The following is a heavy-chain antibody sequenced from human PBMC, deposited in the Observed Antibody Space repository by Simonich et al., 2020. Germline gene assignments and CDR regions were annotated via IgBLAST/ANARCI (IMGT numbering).Heavy chain of an antibody. J-gene: IGHJ3*02. CDR3: AREGLLLDAFDI. CDR2: KSYDGSNK. CDR1: GFTFSSYA. Sequence: QVQLVESGGGVVQPGRSLRLSCAASGFTFSSYAMQWVRQAPGKGLEGGGVKSYDGSNKYYADSVKGRFTISRDKSKNTLYLQMNSLRAEDTAVYYCAREGLLLDAFDIWGQGTMVTVSS. D-gene: IGHD2-15*01. V-gene: IGHV3-30*07.